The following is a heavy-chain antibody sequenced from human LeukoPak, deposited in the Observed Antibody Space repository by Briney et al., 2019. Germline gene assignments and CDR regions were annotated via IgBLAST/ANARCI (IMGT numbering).Heavy chain of an antibody. CDR2: MNPNSGNT. CDR1: RYTFTNYN. CDR3: ARSIQWFGELSLGY. D-gene: IGHD3-10*01. J-gene: IGHJ4*02. V-gene: IGHV1-8*02. Sequence: ASVKVSCKTSRYTFTNYNINWVRQAPGQGLEWMGWMNPNSGNTGYAQKFQGRVTMTRNTSISTAYMELSSLRSEDTAVYYCARSIQWFGELSLGYWGQGTLVTVSS.